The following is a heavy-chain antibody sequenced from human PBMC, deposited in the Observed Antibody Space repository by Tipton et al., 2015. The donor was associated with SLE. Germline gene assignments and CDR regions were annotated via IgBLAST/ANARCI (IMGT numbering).Heavy chain of an antibody. J-gene: IGHJ5*02. V-gene: IGHV4-59*12. Sequence: TLSLTCTVSGGSISSYYWSWIRQPPGKGLEWIGYMYYSGSTNYNPSLKSRVTISVDTSKNQFSLQLSSVTAADTAVYYCATLPPPHYYDSSGTWYNWFDPWGQGTLVTVSS. D-gene: IGHD3-22*01. CDR2: MYYSGST. CDR3: ATLPPPHYYDSSGTWYNWFDP. CDR1: GGSISSYY.